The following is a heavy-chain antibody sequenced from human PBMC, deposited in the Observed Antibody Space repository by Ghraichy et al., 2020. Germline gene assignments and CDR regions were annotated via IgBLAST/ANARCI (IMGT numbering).Heavy chain of an antibody. Sequence: GGSLRLSCAASGFTFSSYSMNWVRQAPGKGLEWVSSISSSSSYIYYADSVKGRFTISRDNAKNSLYLQMNSLRAEDTAVYYCARGPARPYSSSWWWMDAEYFQHWGQGTLVTVSS. J-gene: IGHJ1*01. V-gene: IGHV3-21*01. CDR1: GFTFSSYS. CDR3: ARGPARPYSSSWWWMDAEYFQH. D-gene: IGHD6-13*01. CDR2: ISSSSSYI.